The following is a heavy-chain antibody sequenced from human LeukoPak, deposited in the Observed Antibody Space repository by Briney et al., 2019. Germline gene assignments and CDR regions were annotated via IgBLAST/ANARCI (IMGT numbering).Heavy chain of an antibody. J-gene: IGHJ6*02. V-gene: IGHV4-34*01. CDR2: INHSGST. Sequence: SETLSLTCAVYGGSFSGYYWSWIRQPPGRGLEWIGEINHSGSTNYNPSLKSRVTISVDTSKNQFSLKLSSVTAADTAVYYCASRRGYYDSSGYYSRGTTVYYGMDVWGQGTTVTVSS. D-gene: IGHD3-22*01. CDR3: ASRRGYYDSSGYYSRGTTVYYGMDV. CDR1: GGSFSGYY.